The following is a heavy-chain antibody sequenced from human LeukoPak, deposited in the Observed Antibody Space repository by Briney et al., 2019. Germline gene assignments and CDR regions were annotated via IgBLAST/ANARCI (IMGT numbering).Heavy chain of an antibody. D-gene: IGHD3-3*01. CDR2: MNPNSGNT. CDR1: GYTFTSYD. Sequence: GASVKVSCKASGYTFTSYDINWVRQATGQGLEWMGWMNPNSGNTGYAQKFQGRVTMTRNTSISTAYMELSSLRSEDTAVYYCARGGLKQSITIFGVVIDAFDIWGQGTMVTVSS. V-gene: IGHV1-8*01. CDR3: ARGGLKQSITIFGVVIDAFDI. J-gene: IGHJ3*02.